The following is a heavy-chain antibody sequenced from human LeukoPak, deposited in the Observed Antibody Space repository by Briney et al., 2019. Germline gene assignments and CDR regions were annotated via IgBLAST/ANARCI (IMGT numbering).Heavy chain of an antibody. Sequence: ASVRVSCKTSGYTFTDYDITWVRQAPGLGLEWMGWINPNSGGTNYAQKFQGRVTMTRDTSISTAYMELSRLRSDDTAVYYCARDRRTAAAGTGWFDPWGQGTLVTVSS. D-gene: IGHD6-13*01. V-gene: IGHV1-2*02. CDR3: ARDRRTAAAGTGWFDP. J-gene: IGHJ5*02. CDR2: INPNSGGT. CDR1: GYTFTDYD.